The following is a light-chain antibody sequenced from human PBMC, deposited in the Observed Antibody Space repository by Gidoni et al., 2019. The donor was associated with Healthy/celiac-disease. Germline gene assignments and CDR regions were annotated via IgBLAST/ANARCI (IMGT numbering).Light chain of an antibody. Sequence: EIVLTQSPATLSLSPGERATLSCRASQSVSSYLAWYQQKPGQAPRLLIYDASNRATGIPARFSGSGSGTDFTLTISSLEPEDFAVYYCQQRAFXXXTKVEIK. V-gene: IGKV3-11*01. CDR3: QQRA. J-gene: IGKJ1*01. CDR1: QSVSSY. CDR2: DAS.